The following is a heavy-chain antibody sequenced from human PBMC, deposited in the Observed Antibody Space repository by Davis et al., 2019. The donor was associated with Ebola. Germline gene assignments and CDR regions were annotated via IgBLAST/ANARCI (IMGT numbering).Heavy chain of an antibody. CDR2: MNPNSGNT. Sequence: ASVKVSCKASGYTFTSYDINWVRQATGQGLEWMGWMNPNSGNTGYAQKFQGRVTITADESTSTAYMELSSLRSEDTAVYYCASGSGSWPIYYYYGMDVWGQGTTVTVSS. D-gene: IGHD3-10*01. V-gene: IGHV1-8*01. CDR1: GYTFTSYD. CDR3: ASGSGSWPIYYYYGMDV. J-gene: IGHJ6*02.